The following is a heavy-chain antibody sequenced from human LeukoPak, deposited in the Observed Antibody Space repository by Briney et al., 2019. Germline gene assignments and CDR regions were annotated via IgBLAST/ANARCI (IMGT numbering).Heavy chain of an antibody. CDR1: GGSISSYY. CDR3: ARHRGAAAVLNSPNWFDP. Sequence: SETLSLTCTVSGGSISSYYWSWIRQPPGKGLEWIGYIYTSGSTNYNPSLKSRVTISVDTSKSQFSLKLSSVTAADTAVYYCARHRGAAAVLNSPNWFDPWGQGTLVTVSS. CDR2: IYTSGST. D-gene: IGHD6-13*01. V-gene: IGHV4-4*09. J-gene: IGHJ5*02.